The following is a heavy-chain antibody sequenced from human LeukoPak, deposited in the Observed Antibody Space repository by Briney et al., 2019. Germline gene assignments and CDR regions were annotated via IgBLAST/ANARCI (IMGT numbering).Heavy chain of an antibody. V-gene: IGHV4-39*07. D-gene: IGHD2-2*01. Sequence: SETLSLTCTVSGGSISSSSYYWGWIRQPPGKGLEWIGSIYYSGSTYYNPSLKSRVTISVDTSKNQFSLKLSSVTAADTAVYYCARDLLGCNSTSCYGGRGYYGMDVWGQGTTVTVSS. J-gene: IGHJ6*02. CDR3: ARDLLGCNSTSCYGGRGYYGMDV. CDR2: IYYSGST. CDR1: GGSISSSSYY.